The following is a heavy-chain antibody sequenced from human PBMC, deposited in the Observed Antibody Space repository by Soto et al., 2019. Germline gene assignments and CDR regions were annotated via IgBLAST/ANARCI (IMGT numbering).Heavy chain of an antibody. CDR3: ARAVVVEATFYYSYRMDV. CDR2: INHRGST. J-gene: IGHJ6*02. CDR1: GGSFSGYS. D-gene: IGHD2-15*01. V-gene: IGHV4-34*01. Sequence: PSETLSLTCAVYGGSFSGYSWSWIRQSPGKGLEWIGEINHRGSTNYNPSLKSRVTVSVDTSKKQFSLRLSSVTAADTALYYCARAVVVEATFYYSYRMDVWGHGTTVTVSS.